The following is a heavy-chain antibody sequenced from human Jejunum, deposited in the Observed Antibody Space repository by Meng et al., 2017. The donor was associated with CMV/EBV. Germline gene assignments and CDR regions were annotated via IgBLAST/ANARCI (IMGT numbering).Heavy chain of an antibody. J-gene: IGHJ1*01. CDR1: GFTFSRYA. V-gene: IGHV3-23*01. Sequence: SCAASGFTFSRYAMSWVRQAPGKGLECVATLTGSAASTYYADSVKGRFTISRDNSKSTLYLQMNSLRSEDTAIYYCATDLRLTTIYWGHGTLVTSPQ. CDR2: LTGSAAST. D-gene: IGHD4-11*01. CDR3: ATDLRLTTIY.